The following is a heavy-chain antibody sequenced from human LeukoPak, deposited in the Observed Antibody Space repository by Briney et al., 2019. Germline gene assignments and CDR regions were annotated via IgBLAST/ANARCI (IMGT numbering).Heavy chain of an antibody. J-gene: IGHJ4*02. CDR1: EFTVTEFS. V-gene: IGHV1-24*01. Sequence: SVKVSCKVSEFTVTEFSMHWVRQAPGKGLEWMGGFVPEEGETIYAQKFQGRITMTEDTSTDTAYMELSSLRSEDTAVYYCATDLTYFATGSFFDGYWGQGTLVTVSS. D-gene: IGHD3-10*01. CDR2: FVPEEGET. CDR3: ATDLTYFATGSFFDGY.